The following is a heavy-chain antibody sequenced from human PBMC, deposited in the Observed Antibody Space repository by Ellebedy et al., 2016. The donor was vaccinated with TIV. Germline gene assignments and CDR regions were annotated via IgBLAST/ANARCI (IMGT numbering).Heavy chain of an antibody. V-gene: IGHV3-48*04. J-gene: IGHJ2*01. CDR2: ISGDSRTI. Sequence: GGSLRLXCAASGFTFSDYSMNWVRQAPGRGLEWSSFISGDSRTIYYAHSVSGRFAISRDNANNSLFLQMNSLTGEDTAVYYCAKKARDWYFDVWGRGTLVTVSS. CDR3: AKKARDWYFDV. CDR1: GFTFSDYS.